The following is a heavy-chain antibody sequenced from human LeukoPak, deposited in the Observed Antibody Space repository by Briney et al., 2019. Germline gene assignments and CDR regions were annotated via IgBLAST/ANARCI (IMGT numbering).Heavy chain of an antibody. CDR1: GFTFGDYA. J-gene: IGHJ4*02. CDR3: TTAGKDIVVVPAAMGYDY. D-gene: IGHD2-2*01. Sequence: GGSLRLSCTASGFTFGDYAMSWVRQAPGKGLEWVGFIRSKAYGGTTEYAASVKGRFTISRDDSKSIAYLQMNSLKTEDTAVYYCTTAGKDIVVVPAAMGYDYWGQGTLVTVSS. CDR2: IRSKAYGGTT. V-gene: IGHV3-49*04.